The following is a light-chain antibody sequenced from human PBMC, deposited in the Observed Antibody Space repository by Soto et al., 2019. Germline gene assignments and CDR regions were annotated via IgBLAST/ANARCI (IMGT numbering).Light chain of an antibody. V-gene: IGKV1-9*01. CDR3: QQLNSYPLT. Sequence: DIQLTQSPSFLSASVGDRVTITCRASQGISSYLAWYQQKPGKAPKLLIYAASTLQSGVPSRFSGSGSGTGFTLTISGLQPEDVATYYCQQLNSYPLTSGPGTKVDIK. CDR1: QGISSY. J-gene: IGKJ3*01. CDR2: AAS.